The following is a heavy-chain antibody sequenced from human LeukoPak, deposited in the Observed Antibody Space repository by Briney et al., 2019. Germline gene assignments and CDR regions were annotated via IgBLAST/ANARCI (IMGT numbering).Heavy chain of an antibody. Sequence: SETLSLTCTVSGGSISSSTYYWGWIRQPPGRGLEWIGTIYYRGSTYYNPSLKSRVTISVDTTNNQFSLRLSSVTAADTAVYYCAILGTGSSWGQGTLVTVSS. V-gene: IGHV4-39*01. CDR3: AILGTGSS. CDR2: IYYRGST. J-gene: IGHJ5*02. D-gene: IGHD3-10*01. CDR1: GGSISSSTYY.